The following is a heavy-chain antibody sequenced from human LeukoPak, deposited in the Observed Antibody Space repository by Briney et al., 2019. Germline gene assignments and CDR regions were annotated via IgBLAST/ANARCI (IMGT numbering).Heavy chain of an antibody. V-gene: IGHV1-24*01. CDR3: ATASPVGATLDAFGI. J-gene: IGHJ3*02. D-gene: IGHD1-26*01. Sequence: ASVKVSCKVSGYTLTELSMHWVRQAPGKGLEWMGGFDPEDGETIYAQKFQGRVTMTEDTSTDTAYMELSSLRSEDTAVYYCATASPVGATLDAFGIWGQGTMVTVSS. CDR1: GYTLTELS. CDR2: FDPEDGET.